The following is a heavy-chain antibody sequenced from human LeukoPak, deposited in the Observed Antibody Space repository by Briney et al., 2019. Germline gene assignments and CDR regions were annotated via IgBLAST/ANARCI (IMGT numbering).Heavy chain of an antibody. V-gene: IGHV1-2*02. Sequence: ASVKVSCKASGYTFTTYGISWVRQAPGQGLEWMGWINPNSGGTNYAQKFQGRVTMTRDTSISTAYMELSRLRSDDTAVYYCARGLAVVIMPNDAFDIWGQGTMVTVSS. CDR2: INPNSGGT. CDR1: GYTFTTYG. J-gene: IGHJ3*02. CDR3: ARGLAVVIMPNDAFDI. D-gene: IGHD3-3*01.